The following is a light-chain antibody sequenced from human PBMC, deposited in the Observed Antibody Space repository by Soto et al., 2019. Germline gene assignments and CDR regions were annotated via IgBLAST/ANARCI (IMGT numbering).Light chain of an antibody. CDR1: HSINSW. CDR2: RAS. Sequence: DTQMTQSPSTLSASVGDRVTITCRASHSINSWLAWYQQKPGKAPNLLIHRASTLQSGVPSRFSGSGSGTEFTLTITSLQPDDFATYYCQHYNTFPYTFGQGTKLEFK. J-gene: IGKJ2*01. V-gene: IGKV1-5*03. CDR3: QHYNTFPYT.